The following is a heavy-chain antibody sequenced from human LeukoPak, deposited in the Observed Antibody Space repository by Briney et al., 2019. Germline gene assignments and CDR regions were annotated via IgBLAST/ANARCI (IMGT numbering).Heavy chain of an antibody. CDR3: ARNYGDYYDY. D-gene: IGHD4-17*01. V-gene: IGHV4-34*01. CDR2: INHSGST. Sequence: SETLSLTCAVYGGSFSGYYWSWIRQPPGKGLEWIGEINHSGSTNYNPSLKSRVTISVDTSKNQFSLKLSSVTAADTAVYYCARNYGDYYDYWGQGTLVTVSS. J-gene: IGHJ4*02. CDR1: GGSFSGYY.